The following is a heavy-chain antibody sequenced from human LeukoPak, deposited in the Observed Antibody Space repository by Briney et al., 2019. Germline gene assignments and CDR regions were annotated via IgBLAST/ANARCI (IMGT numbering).Heavy chain of an antibody. CDR3: ARGSYRDAFDI. Sequence: PGGSLRLSCAASGFTVSSAFMSWVRQPPGKGLEWVSLIYSGGATYYADSVKGRFTISGDSSNNTLYLQMNSLRAEDTAVYYCARGSYRDAFDIWGQGTMVTVSS. CDR2: IYSGGAT. CDR1: GFTVSSAF. V-gene: IGHV3-66*01. D-gene: IGHD1-26*01. J-gene: IGHJ3*02.